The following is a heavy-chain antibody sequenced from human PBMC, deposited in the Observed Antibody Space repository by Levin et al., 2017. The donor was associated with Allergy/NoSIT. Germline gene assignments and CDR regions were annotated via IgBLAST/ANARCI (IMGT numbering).Heavy chain of an antibody. V-gene: IGHV4-39*01. D-gene: IGHD2-15*01. CDR2: IYYSGST. CDR3: ARSVVVADNGWFDP. J-gene: IGHJ5*02. Sequence: SCTVSGGSISSSSYYWGWIRQPPGKGLEWIGSIYYSGSTYYNPSLKSRVTISVDTSKNQFSLKLSSVTAADTAVYYCARSVVVADNGWFDPWGQGTLVTVSS. CDR1: GGSISSSSYY.